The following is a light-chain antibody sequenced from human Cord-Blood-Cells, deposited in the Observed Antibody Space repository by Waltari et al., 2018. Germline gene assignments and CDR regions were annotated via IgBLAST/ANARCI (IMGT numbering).Light chain of an antibody. CDR3: YSTDSSGNHRV. CDR2: EDS. V-gene: IGLV3-10*01. CDR1: ALPKKY. J-gene: IGLJ2*01. Sequence: SYELTQPPSVSVSPGQTARLTCSGDALPKKYAYWYQQKSGQAPGLVIHEDSKRPSGVPERFSGSSSGTMATLTISGAQVEDEADYYCYSTDSSGNHRVFGGGTKLTVL.